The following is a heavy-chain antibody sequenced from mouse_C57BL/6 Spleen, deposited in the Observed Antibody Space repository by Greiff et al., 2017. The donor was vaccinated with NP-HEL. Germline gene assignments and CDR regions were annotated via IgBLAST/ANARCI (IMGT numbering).Heavy chain of an antibody. V-gene: IGHV5-17*01. CDR2: ISSGSSTI. Sequence: EVMLVESGGGLVKPGGSLKLSCAASGFTFSDYGMHWVRQAPEKGLEWVAYISSGSSTIYYADTVKGRFTISRDNAKNTLFLQMTSLRSEDTAMYYCARKSLNWYFDVWGTGTTVTVSS. CDR3: ARKSLNWYFDV. D-gene: IGHD6-2*01. CDR1: GFTFSDYG. J-gene: IGHJ1*03.